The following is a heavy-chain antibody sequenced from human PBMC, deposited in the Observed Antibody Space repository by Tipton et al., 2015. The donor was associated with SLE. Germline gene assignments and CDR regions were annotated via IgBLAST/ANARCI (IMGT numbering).Heavy chain of an antibody. D-gene: IGHD6-19*01. CDR3: ARQKGGWFEDVA. CDR2: IYINGPS. Sequence: LRLFCTVSGDSISGGDYYWTWIRQPAGKGLEWIGRIYINGPSNYNPSLRSRVTISVDTSKNQFSLKLSSATAADTAVYYCARQKGGWFEDVAWGLGAQVTVSS. J-gene: IGHJ5*02. CDR1: GDSISGGDYY. V-gene: IGHV4-61*02.